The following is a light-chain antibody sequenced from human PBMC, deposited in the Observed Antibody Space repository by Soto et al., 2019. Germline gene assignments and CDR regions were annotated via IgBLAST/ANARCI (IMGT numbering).Light chain of an antibody. V-gene: IGLV2-14*01. CDR3: SSYTSSSTVV. CDR1: SSDVGSYNY. CDR2: DVS. J-gene: IGLJ2*01. Sequence: QSALTQPASVSGSPGLSITISCTGTSSDVGSYNYVSWHQQHPGKAPKLMIYDVSNRPSGVSNRFSGSKSGNTASLTISGLQAEDEADYYCSSYTSSSTVVFGGGTKLTVL.